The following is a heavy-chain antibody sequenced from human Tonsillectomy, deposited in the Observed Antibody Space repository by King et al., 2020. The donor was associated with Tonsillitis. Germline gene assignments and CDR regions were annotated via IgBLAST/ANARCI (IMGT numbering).Heavy chain of an antibody. CDR2: ISSSSSYI. CDR3: ARDRREIVATISTTPGYYYGMDV. J-gene: IGHJ6*02. Sequence: EVQLVESGGGLVKPGGSLRLSCAASGFTFSSYSMNWVRQAPGKGLEWVSSISSSSSYICYADSVKGRFTISRDNAKNSLYLQMNSLRAEDTAVYYCARDRREIVATISTTPGYYYGMDVWGQGTTVTVSS. V-gene: IGHV3-21*01. CDR1: GFTFSSYS. D-gene: IGHD5-12*01.